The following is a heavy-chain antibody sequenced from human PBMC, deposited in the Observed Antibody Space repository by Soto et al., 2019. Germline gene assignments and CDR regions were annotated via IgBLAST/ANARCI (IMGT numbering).Heavy chain of an antibody. J-gene: IGHJ6*02. CDR3: ARDGSRYCSSTSCYSGHYYYGMDV. Sequence: SETLSLTCTVSCDSISSYYWSLIRQPPGKGLEWIGYIYYSGSTNYNPSLKSRVTISVDTSKNQVSLKLSSVTAADTAVYYCARDGSRYCSSTSCYSGHYYYGMDVWGQGTTVTVS. D-gene: IGHD2-2*01. CDR1: CDSISSYY. CDR2: IYYSGST. V-gene: IGHV4-59*01.